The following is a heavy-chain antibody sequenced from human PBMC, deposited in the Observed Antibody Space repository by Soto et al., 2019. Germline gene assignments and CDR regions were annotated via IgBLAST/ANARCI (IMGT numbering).Heavy chain of an antibody. CDR3: AKEPGFYDLLTGYYRHTFDI. CDR2: ISGSGGST. J-gene: IGHJ3*02. V-gene: IGHV3-23*01. D-gene: IGHD3-9*01. CDR1: GFTFSSYA. Sequence: TGGSLRLSCAASGFTFSSYAMSWVRQAPGKGLEWVSAISGSGGSTYYADSVKGRFTISRDNSKNTLYLQMNSLRAEDTAVYFCAKEPGFYDLLTGYYRHTFDIWGQGTVVTVSS.